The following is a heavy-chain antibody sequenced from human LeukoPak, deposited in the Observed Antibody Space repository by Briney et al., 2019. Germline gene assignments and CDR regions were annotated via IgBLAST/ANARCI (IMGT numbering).Heavy chain of an antibody. CDR2: IIPIFGTA. CDR1: GGTFSSYA. J-gene: IGHJ4*02. Sequence: ASVKVSCKASGGTFSSYAISWVRQAPGRGLEWMGGIIPIFGTADYAQKFQGRVTITTDESTSTAYMELSSLRSEDTAVYYCARAIPGNPFDYWGQGTLVTVSS. D-gene: IGHD1-20*01. V-gene: IGHV1-69*05. CDR3: ARAIPGNPFDY.